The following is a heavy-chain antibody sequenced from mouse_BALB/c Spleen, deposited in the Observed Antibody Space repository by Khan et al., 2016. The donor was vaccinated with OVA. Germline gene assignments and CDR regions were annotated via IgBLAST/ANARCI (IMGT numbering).Heavy chain of an antibody. CDR2: IWGDGST. J-gene: IGHJ4*01. CDR1: GFSLSSNG. Sequence: QVQLKESGPGLVAPSQSLSITCTVSGFSLSSNGVSWVRQPPEKGLEWLGVIWGDGSTNYHSTLKSRLIISKDNSKSHVFLKLNSLQTEDTATFYCAKSSTDYYSMDYWGQGTSVTVSS. D-gene: IGHD2-10*02. V-gene: IGHV2-3*01. CDR3: AKSSTDYYSMDY.